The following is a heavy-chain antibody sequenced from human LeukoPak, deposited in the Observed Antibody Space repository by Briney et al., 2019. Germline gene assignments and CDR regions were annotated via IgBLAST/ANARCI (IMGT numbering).Heavy chain of an antibody. D-gene: IGHD3-22*01. Sequence: GGSLTLSCAVSGLSLADYAMRWVRQAQGKGLEWVSGIKWIGGSTGYGNSVNGRFTISRDKAKNSLYLQMNSIRAEDTALYHCAREERSDRSSYYPYYFDYWGQGILVTVSS. J-gene: IGHJ4*02. CDR1: GLSLADYA. V-gene: IGHV3-20*01. CDR3: AREERSDRSSYYPYYFDY. CDR2: IKWIGGST.